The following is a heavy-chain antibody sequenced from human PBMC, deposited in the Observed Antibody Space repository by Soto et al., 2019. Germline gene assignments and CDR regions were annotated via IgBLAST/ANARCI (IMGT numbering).Heavy chain of an antibody. Sequence: EVQLLESGGGLVQPGGSLRLSCAASGFTFSSYAMSWVRQAPGKGLEWVSAISGIGGSTYYADSVKGRFTISRDNSKNTLYLQMNSLRAEDTAVYYCAKDPGLYYGDLVWIEYWGQGNLVTVSS. D-gene: IGHD4-17*01. CDR3: AKDPGLYYGDLVWIEY. J-gene: IGHJ4*02. CDR1: GFTFSSYA. CDR2: ISGIGGST. V-gene: IGHV3-23*01.